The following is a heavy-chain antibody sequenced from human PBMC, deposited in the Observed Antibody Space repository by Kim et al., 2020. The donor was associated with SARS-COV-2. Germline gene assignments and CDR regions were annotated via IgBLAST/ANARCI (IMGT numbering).Heavy chain of an antibody. Sequence: ASVKVSCKASGYTFTSYGISWVRQAPGQGLEWMGWISAYNGNTNYAQKLQGRVTMTTDTSTSTAYMELRSLRSDDTAVYYCARDQSRIAAGNNGVYFDYWGQGTLVTVSS. CDR3: ARDQSRIAAGNNGVYFDY. CDR1: GYTFTSYG. V-gene: IGHV1-18*01. J-gene: IGHJ4*02. D-gene: IGHD6-13*01. CDR2: ISAYNGNT.